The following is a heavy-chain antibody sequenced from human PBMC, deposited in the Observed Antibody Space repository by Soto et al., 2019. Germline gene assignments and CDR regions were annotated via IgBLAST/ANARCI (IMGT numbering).Heavy chain of an antibody. CDR2: IRSKGYGGTT. CDR1: GFTFGDYA. Sequence: GGSLRLSCTASGFTFGDYAMSWLRQAPGKGLEWVGFIRSKGYGGTTEYAASVKGRFTISRDDFKSIAYLQMSSLKTEDTAVYYCTRASGSYYPKPDYWGQGTLVTVSS. CDR3: TRASGSYYPKPDY. J-gene: IGHJ4*02. V-gene: IGHV3-49*03. D-gene: IGHD1-26*01.